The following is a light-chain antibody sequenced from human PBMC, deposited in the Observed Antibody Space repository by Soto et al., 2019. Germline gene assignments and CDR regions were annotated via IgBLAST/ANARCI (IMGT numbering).Light chain of an antibody. CDR2: GAT. J-gene: IGKJ2*01. Sequence: EIVMTQSPAALSVSPGERATLSCRASQSVSSNLAWYQQKPGQAPRLLIYGATTRATGIPVRFSGSVSGTEFTLTISSLQSEDFAVYYCQQYNNWPPKHTFGQGTKLEIK. V-gene: IGKV3D-15*01. CDR3: QQYNNWPPKHT. CDR1: QSVSSN.